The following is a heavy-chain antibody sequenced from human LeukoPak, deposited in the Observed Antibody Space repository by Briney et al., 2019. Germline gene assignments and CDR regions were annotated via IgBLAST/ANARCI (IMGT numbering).Heavy chain of an antibody. CDR3: ARSSIAAAGTSPNYYYYGMDV. J-gene: IGHJ6*04. V-gene: IGHV1-69*13. CDR1: GGTFSSYA. D-gene: IGHD6-13*01. Sequence: ASVKVSCKASGGTFSSYAISWVRQAPGQGLEWMGGIIPIFGTANYAQKFQGRVTITADESTSTAYMELSSLRSEDTAVYYCARSSIAAAGTSPNYYYYGMDVWGKGTTVTVSS. CDR2: IIPIFGTA.